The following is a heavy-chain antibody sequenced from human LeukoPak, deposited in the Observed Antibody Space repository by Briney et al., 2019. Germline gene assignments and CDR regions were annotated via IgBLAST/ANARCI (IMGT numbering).Heavy chain of an antibody. Sequence: GGSLRLSCAASGFTFSSYSMNWVRQAPGKGLEWVSYISSSGSTMYYTESVKGRFTISRDNAKNSLYLQMNSLRAEDTAVYYCARGIAVADNNWFDPWGQGTLVTVSS. D-gene: IGHD6-19*01. CDR1: GFTFSSYS. CDR3: ARGIAVADNNWFDP. V-gene: IGHV3-48*04. CDR2: ISSSGSTM. J-gene: IGHJ5*02.